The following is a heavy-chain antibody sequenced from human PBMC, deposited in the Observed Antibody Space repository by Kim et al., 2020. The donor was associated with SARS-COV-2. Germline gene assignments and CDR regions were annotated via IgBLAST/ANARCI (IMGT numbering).Heavy chain of an antibody. D-gene: IGHD2-21*02. Sequence: SYADSGRGRFSISRDNSQNTLYLQMNSLRYEDTAVYYCAKHRGAAGFRLSWGQGTLVTVSS. V-gene: IGHV3-23*01. J-gene: IGHJ5*02. CDR3: AKHRGAAGFRLS.